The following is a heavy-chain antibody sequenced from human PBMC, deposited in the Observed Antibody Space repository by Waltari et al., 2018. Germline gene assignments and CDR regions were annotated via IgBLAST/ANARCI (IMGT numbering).Heavy chain of an antibody. V-gene: IGHV3-23*01. CDR1: GCPFFNYA. CDR2: KSGRDDGST. J-gene: IGHJ4*02. CDR3: AIKTYSSGWHYFDY. Sequence: DVPLLESGGCLVQPGGSLGTFVSGFGCPFFNYAMSWVRPAPGKGLEWVSTKSGRDDGSTYYAGSVKGRFTISRDNAKNTLYLQMNSLKVEDTAIYYCAIKTYSSGWHYFDYWGQGTLVTVSS. D-gene: IGHD6-19*01.